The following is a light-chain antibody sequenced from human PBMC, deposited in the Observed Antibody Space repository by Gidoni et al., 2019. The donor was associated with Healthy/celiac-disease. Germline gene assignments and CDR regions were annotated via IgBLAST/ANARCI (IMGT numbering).Light chain of an antibody. V-gene: IGKV3-11*01. CDR2: DAS. CDR3: QQRSNWPPYT. J-gene: IGKJ4*01. CDR1: QSVSSY. Sequence: EIVLTQSPATLSLSPGERATRSCRASQSVSSYLAWSQQKPGQAPRLLIDDASNSGSGTDFTLTISSLEPEDFAVYYCQQRSNWPPYTFGGGTKVEIK.